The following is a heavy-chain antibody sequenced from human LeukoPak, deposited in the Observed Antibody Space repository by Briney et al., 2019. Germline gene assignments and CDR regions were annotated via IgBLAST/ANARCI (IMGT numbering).Heavy chain of an antibody. CDR3: ARGHLESGHGFDY. J-gene: IGHJ4*02. D-gene: IGHD5-12*01. CDR2: IYTSGST. Sequence: SETLSLTCTVSGGSISSGSYYWSWIRQPAGKGLEWIGRIYTSGSTNYNPSLKSRVTISVDTSKNQFSLKLSSVTAADTAVYYCARGHLESGHGFDYWGQGTLVTVSS. CDR1: GGSISSGSYY. V-gene: IGHV4-61*02.